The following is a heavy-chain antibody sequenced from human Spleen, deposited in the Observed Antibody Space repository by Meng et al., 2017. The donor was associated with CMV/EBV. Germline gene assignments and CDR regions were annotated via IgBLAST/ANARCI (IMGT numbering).Heavy chain of an antibody. Sequence: SETLSLTCTVSDGSISRYYWSWIRQPPGKGLEWIGYIYYSGSTNYNPSLKSRVTISVDTSKNHFSLKLSSVTAADTAVYYCARDGRGIFGLYGMDVWGQGTTVTVS. CDR2: IYYSGST. J-gene: IGHJ6*02. D-gene: IGHD3/OR15-3a*01. CDR3: ARDGRGIFGLYGMDV. V-gene: IGHV4-59*01. CDR1: DGSISRYY.